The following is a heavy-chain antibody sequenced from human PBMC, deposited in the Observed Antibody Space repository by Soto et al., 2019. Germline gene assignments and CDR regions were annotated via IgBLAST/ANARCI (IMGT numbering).Heavy chain of an antibody. J-gene: IGHJ6*02. CDR3: AASIFYYGMDV. Sequence: GESLKISCKGSGYTFTNYWIGWVRQMPGKGPEWMGIIYPGDSDTKYTPSFQGQVTISADKSITTTYLQWSNLNASDTAIYYCAASIFYYGMDVWGQGTTVTVSS. CDR2: IYPGDSDT. V-gene: IGHV5-51*03. CDR1: GYTFTNYW.